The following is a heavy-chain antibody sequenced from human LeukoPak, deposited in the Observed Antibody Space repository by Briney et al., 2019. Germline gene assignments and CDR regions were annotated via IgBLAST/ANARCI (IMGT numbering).Heavy chain of an antibody. D-gene: IGHD3-3*01. CDR2: ISGSGGST. Sequence: GGSLRLSCAASGFTFSSYAMSWVRQAPGKGLEWVSAISGSGGSTYYADSVKGRFTISRDNAKNSLYLQMNSLRAEDTAVYYCARVGVLRFLEWFMDVWGQGTTVTVSS. CDR3: ARVGVLRFLEWFMDV. V-gene: IGHV3-23*01. J-gene: IGHJ6*02. CDR1: GFTFSSYA.